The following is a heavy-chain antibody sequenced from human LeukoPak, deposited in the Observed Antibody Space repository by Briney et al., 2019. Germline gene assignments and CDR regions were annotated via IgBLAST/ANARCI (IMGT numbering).Heavy chain of an antibody. J-gene: IGHJ6*02. D-gene: IGHD6-19*01. CDR1: GFTFSSYG. CDR2: ISYDGSNK. CDR3: AKSLQPEIRGSEQWLVSYYYYGMDV. Sequence: PGGSLRLSCAASGFTFSSYGMHWVRQAPGKGLEWVAVISYDGSNKYYADSVKGRFTISRDNSKNTLYLQMNSLRAEDTAVYYCAKSLQPEIRGSEQWLVSYYYYGMDVWGQGTTATVSS. V-gene: IGHV3-30*18.